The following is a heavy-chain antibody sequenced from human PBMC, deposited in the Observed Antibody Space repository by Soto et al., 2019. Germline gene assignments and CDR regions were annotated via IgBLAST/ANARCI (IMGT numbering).Heavy chain of an antibody. V-gene: IGHV4-61*01. D-gene: IGHD2-2*01. J-gene: IGHJ6*02. Sequence: QVQVKESGPGLVKPSEILSLTCTVSGASVSGGSNYWNWIRQPPGKGLEWIAYIHSSGRINYNPSLKGRVTISADTAKNQVCLTLTSVTGAGPAVYYCAREATSAPILGDGFYGMDGWGPGTTVTV. CDR3: AREATSAPILGDGFYGMDG. CDR1: GASVSGGSNY. CDR2: IHSSGRI.